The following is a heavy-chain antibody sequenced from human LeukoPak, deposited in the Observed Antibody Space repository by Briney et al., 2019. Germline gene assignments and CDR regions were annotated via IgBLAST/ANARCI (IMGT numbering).Heavy chain of an antibody. V-gene: IGHV5-10-1*01. CDR3: ARHVVYCSGGSCTSGRFDI. J-gene: IGHJ3*02. Sequence: GESLKISCKGSGYRFTSYWISWVRQMPGKGLEWMGRIDPSDSYTNYSPSFQGHVTISADKSISTAYLQWSSLKASDTAMYYCARHVVYCSGGSCTSGRFDIWGQGTMVTVSS. CDR2: IDPSDSYT. CDR1: GYRFTSYW. D-gene: IGHD2-15*01.